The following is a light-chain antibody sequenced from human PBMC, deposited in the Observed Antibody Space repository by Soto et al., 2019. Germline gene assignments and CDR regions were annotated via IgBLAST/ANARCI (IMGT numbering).Light chain of an antibody. CDR3: QHHGTSPTSWT. V-gene: IGKV3-20*01. CDR2: GAS. Sequence: EIVLTQSPGTLSLSPGERATLFCRASQSVSSSYLAWYQQKPGQAPRLLIYGASSRATGMPDRFSGSGSGTDFTLTISRLEPEDFAVYYCQHHGTSPTSWTFGQGTKVEIK. J-gene: IGKJ1*01. CDR1: QSVSSSY.